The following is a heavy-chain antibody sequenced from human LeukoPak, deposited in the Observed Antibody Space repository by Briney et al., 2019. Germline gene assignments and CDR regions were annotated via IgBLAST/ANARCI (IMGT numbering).Heavy chain of an antibody. CDR3: ARGGRAGWLQSPYYYYMDV. D-gene: IGHD5-24*01. J-gene: IGHJ6*03. Sequence: SETLSLTCTVSGGSISSSSYYWGWIRQPPGKGLEWIGSIYYSGSTYYNPSLKSRVTISVDTSKNQFSLKLSSVTAADTAVYYCARGGRAGWLQSPYYYYMDVWGKGTTVTISS. V-gene: IGHV4-39*07. CDR2: IYYSGST. CDR1: GGSISSSSYY.